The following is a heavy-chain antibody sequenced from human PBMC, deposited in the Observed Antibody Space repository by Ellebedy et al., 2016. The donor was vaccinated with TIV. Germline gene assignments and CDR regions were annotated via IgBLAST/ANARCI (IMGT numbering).Heavy chain of an antibody. CDR3: AKDHGYSRSWPLGS. Sequence: GESLKIPCAASGFTFSRYGLHYLRQAPGKGLVWVAGISNDGSNKYEEDSVRGRLTISRDNSKNTLYLQMISLGPEDTAVYYCAKDHGYSRSWPLGSWGQGTLVTVS. D-gene: IGHD6-13*01. CDR1: GFTFSRYG. J-gene: IGHJ4*02. CDR2: ISNDGSNK. V-gene: IGHV3-33*03.